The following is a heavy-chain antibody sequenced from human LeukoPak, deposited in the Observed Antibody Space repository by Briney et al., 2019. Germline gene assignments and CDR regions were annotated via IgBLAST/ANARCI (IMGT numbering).Heavy chain of an antibody. V-gene: IGHV3-9*01. Sequence: GGSLRLSCAASGFTFDDYAMHWVRQAPGKGLEWVSGISWNSGSIGYADSVKGRFTISRDNAKNSLYLQMNSLRAEDTALYYCAKDIISSSWCFDYWGQGTLVTVSS. CDR2: ISWNSGSI. CDR3: AKDIISSSWCFDY. J-gene: IGHJ4*02. D-gene: IGHD6-13*01. CDR1: GFTFDDYA.